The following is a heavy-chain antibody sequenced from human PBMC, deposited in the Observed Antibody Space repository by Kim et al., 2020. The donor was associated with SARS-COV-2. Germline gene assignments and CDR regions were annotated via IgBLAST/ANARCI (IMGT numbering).Heavy chain of an antibody. V-gene: IGHV4-59*01. J-gene: IGHJ6*03. CDR3: ARVESSSWHYYYYYMDV. D-gene: IGHD6-13*01. Sequence: LKSRVTISVDTSKNQFSLKLSSVTAADTAVYYCARVESSSWHYYYYYMDVWGKGTTVTVSS.